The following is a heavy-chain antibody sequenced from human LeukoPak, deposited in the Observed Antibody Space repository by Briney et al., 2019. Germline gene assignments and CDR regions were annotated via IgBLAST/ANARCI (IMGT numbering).Heavy chain of an antibody. CDR2: ISSSSTYI. Sequence: GGSLRLSCAASGFTFRTYSMNWVRQAPGKGLEWVSGISSSSTYIFYADSVKGRFTISRDNAKDSLDLQMNSLRAEDTAVYYCVSDKGAVAGSAIFDYWGQGTLVIVSS. D-gene: IGHD6-19*01. CDR3: VSDKGAVAGSAIFDY. CDR1: GFTFRTYS. J-gene: IGHJ4*02. V-gene: IGHV3-21*01.